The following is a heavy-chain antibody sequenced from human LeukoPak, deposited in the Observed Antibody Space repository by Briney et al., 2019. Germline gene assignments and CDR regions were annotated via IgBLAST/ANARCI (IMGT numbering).Heavy chain of an antibody. Sequence: PGGSLRLSCAASGFTFSSYEMNWVRQAPGKGLEWVSYISSSGSTIYYADSVKGRFTISRDNAENSLYLQMNSLRAEDTAIYYCARIPSSGWYYFDYWGQGTLVTVSS. CDR2: ISSSGSTI. D-gene: IGHD6-19*01. J-gene: IGHJ4*02. V-gene: IGHV3-48*03. CDR3: ARIPSSGWYYFDY. CDR1: GFTFSSYE.